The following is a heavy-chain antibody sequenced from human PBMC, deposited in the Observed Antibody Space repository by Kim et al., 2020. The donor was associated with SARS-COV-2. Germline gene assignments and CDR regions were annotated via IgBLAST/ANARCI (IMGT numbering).Heavy chain of an antibody. D-gene: IGHD4-17*01. CDR1: GGSFSGYY. CDR2: INHSGST. V-gene: IGHV4-34*01. CDR3: ARGPTLTVPVDY. Sequence: SETLSLTCAVYGGSFSGYYWSWIRQPPGKGLEWIGEINHSGSTNYNPSLKSRVTISVDTSKNQFSLKLSSVTAADTAVYYCARGPTLTVPVDYWGQGTLVTVSS. J-gene: IGHJ4*02.